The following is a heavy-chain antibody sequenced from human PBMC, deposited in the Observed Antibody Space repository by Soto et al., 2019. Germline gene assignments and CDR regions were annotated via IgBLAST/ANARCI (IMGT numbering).Heavy chain of an antibody. CDR2: IDVGSANA. Sequence: QMQLVQSGPEVKKPGTSVKVSCKTSGFTFSSSAVHWVRQARGHRLQWIGWIDVGSANANYAQMLQERVTISRDMSPSTAYMELSSLIPEDTSVYYSAAEGRAYTAALPRPWCPRTLVTVSS. J-gene: IGHJ5*02. CDR3: AAEGRAYTAALPRP. V-gene: IGHV1-58*01. D-gene: IGHD4-4*01. CDR1: GFTFSSSA.